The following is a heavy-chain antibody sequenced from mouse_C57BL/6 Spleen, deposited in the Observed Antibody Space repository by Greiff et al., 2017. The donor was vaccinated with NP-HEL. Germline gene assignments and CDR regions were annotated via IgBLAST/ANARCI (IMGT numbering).Heavy chain of an antibody. Sequence: VQLQQSGAELVKPGASVKISCKASGYAFSSYWMNWVKQRPGKGLEWIGQIYPGDGDTNYNGKFQGKAKLTADKSSSTAYMQISSLTSEDSAVYFCARDYVGAWFAYWGQGTLVTVSA. CDR2: IYPGDGDT. D-gene: IGHD2-4*01. CDR1: GYAFSSYW. J-gene: IGHJ3*01. CDR3: ARDYVGAWFAY. V-gene: IGHV1-80*01.